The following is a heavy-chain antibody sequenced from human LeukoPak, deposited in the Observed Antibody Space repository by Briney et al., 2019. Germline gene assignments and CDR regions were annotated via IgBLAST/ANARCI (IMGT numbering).Heavy chain of an antibody. CDR3: ARSPDPFYYYGMDV. CDR2: INHSGST. CDR1: GGSISSSNW. V-gene: IGHV4-4*02. J-gene: IGHJ6*02. Sequence: SETLSLTCAVSGGSISSSNWWSWVRQPPGKGLEWIGEINHSGSTNYNPSLKSRVTISVDTSKNQFSLKLSSVTAADTAVYYCARSPDPFYYYGMDVWGQGTTVTVSS. D-gene: IGHD1-14*01.